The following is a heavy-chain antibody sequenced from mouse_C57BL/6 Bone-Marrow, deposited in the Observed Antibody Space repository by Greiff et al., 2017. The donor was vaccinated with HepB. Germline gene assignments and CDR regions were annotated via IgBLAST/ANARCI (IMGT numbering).Heavy chain of an antibody. CDR2: IYPGSGNT. D-gene: IGHD1-1*01. CDR1: GYTFTDYY. Sequence: VMLVESGAELVRPGASVKLSCKASGYTFTDYYINWVKQRPGQGLEWIARIYPGSGNTYYNEKFKGKATLTAEKSSSTAYMQLSSLTSEDSAVYFCARGGVVAPYAMDYWGQGTSVTVSS. CDR3: ARGGVVAPYAMDY. J-gene: IGHJ4*01. V-gene: IGHV1-76*01.